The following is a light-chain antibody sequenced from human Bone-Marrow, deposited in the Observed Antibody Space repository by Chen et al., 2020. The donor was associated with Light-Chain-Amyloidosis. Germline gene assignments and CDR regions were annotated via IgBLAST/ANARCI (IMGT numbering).Light chain of an antibody. CDR1: NIGSTS. V-gene: IGLV3-21*02. J-gene: IGLJ3*02. CDR2: DDS. Sequence: SYLLTQPPSVSVAPGPTATIACGGNNIGSTSVHWYQQTPGQAPLLVVYDDSDRPSGIPERLSGSNSGNTATLTISRVEAGDDADYYCQVWDRSSDRPVFGGGTKLTVL. CDR3: QVWDRSSDRPV.